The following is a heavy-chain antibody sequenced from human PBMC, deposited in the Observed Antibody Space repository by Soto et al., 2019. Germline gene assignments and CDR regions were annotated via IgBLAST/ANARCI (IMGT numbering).Heavy chain of an antibody. V-gene: IGHV5-51*01. CDR2: IYPGNSDT. Sequence: PGESLKISCKGSGYTFTNYWIGWVRQMPGKGLEWMGIIYPGNSDTKYNPSFQGQVTISADKSITTTYLQWSSLKASDTAIYYCAASIFYYGMDVWGQGTTVTVSS. CDR3: AASIFYYGMDV. J-gene: IGHJ6*02. CDR1: GYTFTNYW.